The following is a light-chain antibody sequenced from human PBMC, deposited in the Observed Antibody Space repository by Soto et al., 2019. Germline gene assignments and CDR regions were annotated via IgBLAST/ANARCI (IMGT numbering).Light chain of an antibody. J-gene: IGKJ4*01. CDR3: MQTTNPPLT. CDR2: LRS. CDR1: QSLVNSDGNTY. V-gene: IGKV2-24*01. Sequence: DRVLTQSPLSSPVTLGQPASISCWSSQSLVNSDGNTYLNWLQQRPGQPPSLLIYLRSKRMSGVPDRFRGSGAVTNFTLNISRLEADDVGLYYYMQTTNPPLTLGRGTDVQIK.